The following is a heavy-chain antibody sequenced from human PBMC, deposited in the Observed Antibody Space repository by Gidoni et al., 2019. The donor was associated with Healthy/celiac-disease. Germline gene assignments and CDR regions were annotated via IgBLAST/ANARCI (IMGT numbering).Heavy chain of an antibody. Sequence: EVQLLESGGGLVQPGGFLRLSCSTSGFTFSRYAMSWVRQAPGKGLEWVLAISGSVGSTYYADSVKGRFTISRDNSKNTLYLQMNSLRAEDTAVYYCAKGVVLLDAFDIWGQGTMVTVSS. V-gene: IGHV3-23*01. CDR3: AKGVVLLDAFDI. CDR2: ISGSVGST. J-gene: IGHJ3*02. CDR1: GFTFSRYA. D-gene: IGHD2-15*01.